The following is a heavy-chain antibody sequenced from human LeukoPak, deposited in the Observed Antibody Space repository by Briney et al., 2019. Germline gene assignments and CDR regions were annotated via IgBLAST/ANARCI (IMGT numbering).Heavy chain of an antibody. CDR2: ISGSGGST. Sequence: PGGSLRLSCAASGFTFSAYAMSWVRQAPGKGLEWVSTISGSGGSTYYADSVKGRFSVSRDNSKNTVYLQMNSLRAEDTVVYYCTRLHLDQGVFDIWGQGTLVTVSS. D-gene: IGHD2-21*02. CDR3: TRLHLDQGVFDI. V-gene: IGHV3-23*01. J-gene: IGHJ3*02. CDR1: GFTFSAYA.